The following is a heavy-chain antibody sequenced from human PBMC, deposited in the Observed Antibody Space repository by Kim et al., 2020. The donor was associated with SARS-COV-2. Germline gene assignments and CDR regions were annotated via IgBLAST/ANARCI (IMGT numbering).Heavy chain of an antibody. CDR2: VREDGSEK. D-gene: IGHD3-16*01. Sequence: GGSLRLSCAASGFTFSSYWMSWVRQAPGKGLEWVANVREDGSEKYYVESVKGRFTVSRDNAKSSLYLQMNSLRAEDMAVYYCARDRHYVNYFYYAMDVW. CDR3: ARDRHYVNYFYYAMDV. V-gene: IGHV3-7*05. J-gene: IGHJ6*01. CDR1: GFTFSSYW.